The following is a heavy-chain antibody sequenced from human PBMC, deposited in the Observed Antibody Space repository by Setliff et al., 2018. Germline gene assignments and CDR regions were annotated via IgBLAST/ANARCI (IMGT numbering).Heavy chain of an antibody. J-gene: IGHJ4*02. V-gene: IGHV3-7*03. Sequence: PGGSLRLSCTASGFTFSNCWVSWVRQAPGKGLDWVATLSDDGSNEFYADSVKGRFIISRDNAKNSLYLQMTSLTTDDTALYYCATARRGYQYGSGSLFDDWGQGTLVTVSS. CDR3: ATARRGYQYGSGSLFDD. CDR2: LSDDGSNE. D-gene: IGHD3-10*01. CDR1: GFTFSNCW.